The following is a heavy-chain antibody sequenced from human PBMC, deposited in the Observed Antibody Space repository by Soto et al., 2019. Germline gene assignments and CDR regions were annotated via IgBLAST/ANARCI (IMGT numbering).Heavy chain of an antibody. CDR1: GGPISNYY. J-gene: IGHJ6*02. Sequence: PSETLSLTCNVSGGPISNYYWSWVRQPAGKGLERVGRIYSDGATNYSPSLKSRVFMSLDMSGNQFSLQLNSVTAADTAVYYCSRVGCSNSNCQTRGMDVWGQGTTVTVSS. CDR3: SRVGCSNSNCQTRGMDV. CDR2: IYSDGAT. D-gene: IGHD2-2*01. V-gene: IGHV4-4*07.